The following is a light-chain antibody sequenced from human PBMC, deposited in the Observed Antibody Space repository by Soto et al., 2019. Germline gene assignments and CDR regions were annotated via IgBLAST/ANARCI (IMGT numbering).Light chain of an antibody. Sequence: DIQMTISPSTLSASVVYRVIIICRASQSISSWLAWYQQKAGKAPKLLISKASNLDSGVPSRFSGSGSGTEFNLTISSLQPEDFATYYCQKYNSFIWKCGQGTTVDIK. CDR1: QSISSW. CDR3: QKYNSFIWK. CDR2: KAS. V-gene: IGKV1-5*03. J-gene: IGKJ1*01.